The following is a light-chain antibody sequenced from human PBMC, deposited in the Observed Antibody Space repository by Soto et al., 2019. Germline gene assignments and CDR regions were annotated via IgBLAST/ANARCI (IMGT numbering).Light chain of an antibody. V-gene: IGKV1-9*01. CDR2: AAS. CDR1: QGISSY. CDR3: QQLNTYPFT. J-gene: IGKJ4*01. Sequence: DIRLTQSPSFLSASVGDRVTITCRASQGISSYLAWYQQKPGKAPKLLIYAASTLQSGVPSRFSGSGSATEFTLTISSLQPEDFATHYYQQLNTYPFTFGEGTKVEIK.